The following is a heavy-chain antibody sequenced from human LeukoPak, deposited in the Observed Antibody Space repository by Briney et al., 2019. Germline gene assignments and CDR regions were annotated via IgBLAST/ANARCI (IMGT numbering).Heavy chain of an antibody. J-gene: IGHJ4*02. CDR3: ARQNDFRLDY. CDR2: IYPGDSDT. CDR1: GYTFSSYW. Sequence: GESLKISCKGSGYTFSSYWIGWVRQMPGKGLEWMGIIYPGDSDTRYSPSLQGQVTISVDTSIGTAYLQWSSLKASDTAIYYCARQNDFRLDYWGQGTPVTVFS. V-gene: IGHV5-51*01. D-gene: IGHD3-3*01.